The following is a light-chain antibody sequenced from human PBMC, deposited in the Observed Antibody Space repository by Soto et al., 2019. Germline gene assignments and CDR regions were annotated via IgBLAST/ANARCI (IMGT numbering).Light chain of an antibody. Sequence: EIVLTQSPGTLSLSPGERATLSCRASHNVSSGYLAWYQQKPGQSPRLLIYGTSSRASGIPDRFSGSGSGTDFSLTISGLQLEDFAVYYCQQYYDSPRTFGPGSKVEI. J-gene: IGKJ1*01. V-gene: IGKV3-20*01. CDR3: QQYYDSPRT. CDR1: HNVSSGY. CDR2: GTS.